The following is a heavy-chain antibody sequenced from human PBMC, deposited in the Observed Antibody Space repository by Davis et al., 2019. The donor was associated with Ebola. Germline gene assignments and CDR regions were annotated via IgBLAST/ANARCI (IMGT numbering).Heavy chain of an antibody. CDR1: GYSFTSYW. CDR2: IDPSDSYT. CDR3: ARHPVTMIVVVLNWFDP. V-gene: IGHV5-10-1*01. J-gene: IGHJ5*02. D-gene: IGHD3-22*01. Sequence: GESLKISCKGSGYSFTSYWISWVRQMPGKGLEWMGRIDPSDSYTNYSPSFQGHVTISADKSISTAYLQWSSLKASDTAMYYCARHPVTMIVVVLNWFDPWGQGTLVTVSS.